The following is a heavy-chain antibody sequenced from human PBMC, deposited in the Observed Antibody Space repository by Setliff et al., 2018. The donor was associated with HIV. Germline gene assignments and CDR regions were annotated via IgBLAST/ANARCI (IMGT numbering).Heavy chain of an antibody. CDR2: IYYSGNS. CDR1: GYSISNSNW. D-gene: IGHD5-12*01. V-gene: IGHV4-28*01. Sequence: PSETLSLTCAVSGYSISNSNWWGWIRQPPGKGLEWIGYIYYSGNSYYNPSLKSRVTMSVDTSKNQLSLKLSSVTAVDTAVYYCARIRDGYNYVDYWGQGTLVTVSS. J-gene: IGHJ4*02. CDR3: ARIRDGYNYVDY.